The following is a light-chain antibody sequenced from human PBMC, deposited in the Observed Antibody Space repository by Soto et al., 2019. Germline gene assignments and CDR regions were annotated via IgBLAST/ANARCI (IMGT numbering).Light chain of an antibody. CDR2: AAS. Sequence: DTQMTQSPSSLSASVGDRVTITCRASQSISSYLNWYQQKPGKAPKLLIYAASSLQSGVPSRFSGSGSGTDFTLTISSLQPEDFATYYCQQSYSTPCTFGGGTKVEIK. V-gene: IGKV1-39*01. J-gene: IGKJ4*01. CDR3: QQSYSTPCT. CDR1: QSISSY.